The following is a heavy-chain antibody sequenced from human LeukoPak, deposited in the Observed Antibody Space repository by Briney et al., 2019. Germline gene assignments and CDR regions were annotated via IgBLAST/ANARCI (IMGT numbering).Heavy chain of an antibody. Sequence: SETLSLTCTVSGGSISSYYWSWIWQPPGKGLEWIGYIYYSGSTNYNPSLKSRVTISVDTSKNQFSLKLSSVTAANTAVYYCARDPGDSSGWRTYYFDYWGQGTLVTVSS. CDR3: ARDPGDSSGWRTYYFDY. CDR2: IYYSGST. V-gene: IGHV4-59*01. CDR1: GGSISSYY. J-gene: IGHJ4*02. D-gene: IGHD6-19*01.